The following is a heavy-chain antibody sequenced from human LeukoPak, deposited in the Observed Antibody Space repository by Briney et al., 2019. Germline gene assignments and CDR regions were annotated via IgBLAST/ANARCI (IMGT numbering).Heavy chain of an antibody. J-gene: IGHJ2*01. V-gene: IGHV4-34*01. CDR2: INHSGST. Sequence: SETLSLTCAVYGGSFSGYYWSWLRQPPGKGLEWIGEINHSGSTNYNPSLKSRVTISVDTSKNQFSLKLSSVTAADTAVYYCARNLGGYYYLNWYFYLWGRGTLVTVSS. D-gene: IGHD3-22*01. CDR3: ARNLGGYYYLNWYFYL. CDR1: GGSFSGYY.